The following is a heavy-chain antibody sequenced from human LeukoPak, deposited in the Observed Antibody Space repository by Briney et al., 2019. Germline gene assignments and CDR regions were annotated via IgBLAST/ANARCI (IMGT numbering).Heavy chain of an antibody. CDR1: GGSISSYY. CDR3: AREPDYYDSSGYYYFDY. J-gene: IGHJ4*02. D-gene: IGHD3-22*01. V-gene: IGHV4-4*09. CDR2: ISTSGNT. Sequence: SETLSLTCTVSGGSISSYYWSWIRQPPGKGLEWIGYISTSGNTNYNPSLKSRVTMSVDTSKNQFSLKLSSVTAADTAVYYCAREPDYYDSSGYYYFDYWGQGTLVTVSS.